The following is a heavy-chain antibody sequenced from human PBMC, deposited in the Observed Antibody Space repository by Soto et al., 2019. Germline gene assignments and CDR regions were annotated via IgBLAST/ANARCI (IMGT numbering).Heavy chain of an antibody. Sequence: VESLKISCKGSGYSFTSYWIGWVRQMPGKGLEWMGIIYPGDSDTRYSPSFQGQVTISADKSISTAYLQWSSLKASDTAMYYCARHRSPDYDFWSGTNDYYYYGMDVWGQGTTVTVSS. D-gene: IGHD3-3*01. V-gene: IGHV5-51*01. CDR3: ARHRSPDYDFWSGTNDYYYYGMDV. CDR1: GYSFTSYW. CDR2: IYPGDSDT. J-gene: IGHJ6*02.